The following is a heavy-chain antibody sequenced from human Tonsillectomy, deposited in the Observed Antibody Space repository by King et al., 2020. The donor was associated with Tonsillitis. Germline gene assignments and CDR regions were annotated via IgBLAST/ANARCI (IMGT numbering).Heavy chain of an antibody. CDR1: GFTFSSYS. Sequence: VQLVESGGGLVKPGGSLRLSCAASGFTFSSYSMNWVRQAPGKGLEWVSSISSISSDIYYADSVKGRFTISRDNAKNSLYLQMNSLRAEDTAVYYCARAGRITIFGVVTHWGQGTLVTVSS. V-gene: IGHV3-21*01. D-gene: IGHD3-3*01. CDR3: ARAGRITIFGVVTH. J-gene: IGHJ4*02. CDR2: ISSISSDI.